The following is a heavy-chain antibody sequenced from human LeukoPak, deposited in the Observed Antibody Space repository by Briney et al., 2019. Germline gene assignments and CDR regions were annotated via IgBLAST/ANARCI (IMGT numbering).Heavy chain of an antibody. CDR2: IYPGDSDT. D-gene: IGHD3-16*01. CDR1: GYSFTSYW. J-gene: IGHJ3*02. CDR3: ARHWGGMRDAFNI. V-gene: IGHV5-51*01. Sequence: GESLKISCKGYGYSFTSYWIGWVRQMPGKGLEWMGIIYPGDSDTKYSPSFEGQVTISADKVISTAYLQWSSLKASDTAIYYCARHWGGMRDAFNIWGQGTMVTVSS.